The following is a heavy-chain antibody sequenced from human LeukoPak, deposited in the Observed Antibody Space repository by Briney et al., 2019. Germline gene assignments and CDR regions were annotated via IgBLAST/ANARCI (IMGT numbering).Heavy chain of an antibody. D-gene: IGHD3-10*01. J-gene: IGHJ4*02. CDR2: ISGSGGST. CDR1: GFTFSSYA. V-gene: IGHV3-23*01. Sequence: GGSLRLSCAASGFTFSSYAMSWVRQAPGKGLEWVSAISGSGGSTYYADSVKGRFTISRDNSKNTLYLQMNSLRSDDTAVYYCAREGSATMVRGVIYFDYWGQGTLVTVSS. CDR3: AREGSATMVRGVIYFDY.